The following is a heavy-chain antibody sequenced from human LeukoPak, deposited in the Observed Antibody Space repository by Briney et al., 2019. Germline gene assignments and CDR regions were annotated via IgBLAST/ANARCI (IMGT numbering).Heavy chain of an antibody. CDR3: AKDRNGDFAYYFDF. CDR2: ISGSGGST. J-gene: IGHJ4*02. V-gene: IGHV3-23*01. D-gene: IGHD4-17*01. Sequence: GGSLRLSCAASGFTFSSYGMSWVRQAPGKGLEWVSGISGSGGSTFYADSVKGRFTISRDNSKNTLYLQMSSLRAEDTAVYYCAKDRNGDFAYYFDFWGQGTLVTVSS. CDR1: GFTFSSYG.